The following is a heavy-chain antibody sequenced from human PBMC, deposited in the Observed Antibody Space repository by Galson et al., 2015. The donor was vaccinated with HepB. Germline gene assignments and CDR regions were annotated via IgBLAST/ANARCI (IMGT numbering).Heavy chain of an antibody. CDR2: IKNDGSEE. V-gene: IGHV3-7*04. CDR3: ARVRGFGLAIKGYFDY. CDR1: GFTFSYFW. D-gene: IGHD3-16*01. J-gene: IGHJ4*02. Sequence: SLRLSCAASGFTFSYFWMGWVRQAPGKGLEWGAKIKNDGSEEYYVDSVKGRVAISRDNAKNSLYLQMNSLRVEDTAVYFCARVRGFGLAIKGYFDYWGQGALVTVSS.